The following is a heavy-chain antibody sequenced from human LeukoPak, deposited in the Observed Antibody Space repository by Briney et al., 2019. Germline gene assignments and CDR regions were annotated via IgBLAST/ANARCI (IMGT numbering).Heavy chain of an antibody. CDR1: GGSFSGYY. V-gene: IGHV4-34*01. CDR3: AGYGSGSYYYYYYYMDV. J-gene: IGHJ6*03. D-gene: IGHD3-10*01. CDR2: INHSGST. Sequence: SETLSLTCAVYGGSFSGYYWSWIRQPPGKGLEWIGEINHSGSTNYNPSLKSRVTISVDTSKNQFSLKLSSVTAADTAVYCCAGYGSGSYYYYYYYMDVWGKGTTVTVSS.